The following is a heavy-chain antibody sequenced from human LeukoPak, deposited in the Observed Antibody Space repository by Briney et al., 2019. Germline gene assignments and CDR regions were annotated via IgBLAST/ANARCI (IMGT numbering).Heavy chain of an antibody. J-gene: IGHJ4*02. Sequence: GGSLRLSCAASGFTFDDYAMHWVRQAPGKGLEWVSGISWNSGSIGYADSVKGRFTISRDNAKNSLYLQMNSLRVEDTAVYYCARSARLMKGVVEVTALDDWGQGTLVTVSS. CDR3: ARSARLMKGVVEVTALDD. V-gene: IGHV3-9*01. D-gene: IGHD3-3*01. CDR1: GFTFDDYA. CDR2: ISWNSGSI.